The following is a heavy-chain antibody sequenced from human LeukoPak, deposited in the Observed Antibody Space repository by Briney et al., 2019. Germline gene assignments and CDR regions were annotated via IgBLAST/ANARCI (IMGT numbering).Heavy chain of an antibody. CDR3: ARGRDVVVVAATGFDY. D-gene: IGHD2-15*01. CDR1: GGSFSGYY. CDR2: INHSGST. V-gene: IGHV4-34*01. J-gene: IGHJ4*02. Sequence: SETLSLTCAVYGGSFSGYYWSWIRQPPGKGQEWIGEINHSGSTNYNPSLKSRVTISVYTSKNQFSLKLISVTATDTAVYYCARGRDVVVVAATGFDYWGQGTLVTVSS.